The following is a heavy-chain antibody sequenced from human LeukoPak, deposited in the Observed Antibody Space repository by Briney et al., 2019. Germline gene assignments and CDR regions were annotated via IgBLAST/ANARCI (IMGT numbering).Heavy chain of an antibody. V-gene: IGHV4-4*07. CDR2: IYTSGST. CDR3: ARGARSSSSWRLGNWFDP. Sequence: PSETLSLTCTVSGGSISNSYWSWVRQPAGKGLEWVGRIYTSGSTDYNPSLKSRVTMSVDTSKNQFSLNLKSVAAADTAVYYCARGARSSSSWRLGNWFDPWGQGTLVTVSS. J-gene: IGHJ5*02. CDR1: GGSISNSY. D-gene: IGHD6-13*01.